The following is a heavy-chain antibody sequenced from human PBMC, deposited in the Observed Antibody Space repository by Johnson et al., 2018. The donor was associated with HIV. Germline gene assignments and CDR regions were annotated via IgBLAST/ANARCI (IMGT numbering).Heavy chain of an antibody. Sequence: QVQLVESGGGVVQPGRSLRLSCAASGFAFSSYGMHWVRQAPGKGLEWVAVISYDASNKYYADSVKGRFTISRDNAKNSLYLQLNSLRAEDTAVYYCARVEASRRGIDAFDIWGQGTMVTVAS. CDR3: ARVEASRRGIDAFDI. CDR2: ISYDASNK. V-gene: IGHV3-30*03. D-gene: IGHD3-10*01. CDR1: GFAFSSYG. J-gene: IGHJ3*02.